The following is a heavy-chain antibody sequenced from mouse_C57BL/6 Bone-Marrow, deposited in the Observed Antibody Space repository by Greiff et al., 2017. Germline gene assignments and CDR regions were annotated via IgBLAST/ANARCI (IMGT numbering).Heavy chain of an antibody. CDR2: INPYNGGN. D-gene: IGHD1-1*01. CDR1: GYTFTDYY. Sequence: VQLQQSGPVLVKPGASVKMSCKASGYTFTDYYMNWVKQSHGKSLEWIGVINPYNGGNSYNQKFKGKATLTVDKSASTAYMELNSLTSEDSAVYYCAREGYGSSPAWFAYWGQGTLVTVSA. V-gene: IGHV1-19*01. CDR3: AREGYGSSPAWFAY. J-gene: IGHJ3*01.